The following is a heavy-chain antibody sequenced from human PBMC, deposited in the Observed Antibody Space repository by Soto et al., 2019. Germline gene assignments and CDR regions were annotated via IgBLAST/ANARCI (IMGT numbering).Heavy chain of an antibody. Sequence: GGSLRLSCAASGFSLTSYTMNWVRQASGKGLEWVSSITSSSSHIYYADSVKGRFTISRDNAGNSLYLQMNSLRAEDSAVYYCVRERGLSSFYGMDVWGQGTTVTVSS. CDR1: GFSLTSYT. J-gene: IGHJ6*02. CDR2: ITSSSSHI. D-gene: IGHD3-10*01. CDR3: VRERGLSSFYGMDV. V-gene: IGHV3-21*01.